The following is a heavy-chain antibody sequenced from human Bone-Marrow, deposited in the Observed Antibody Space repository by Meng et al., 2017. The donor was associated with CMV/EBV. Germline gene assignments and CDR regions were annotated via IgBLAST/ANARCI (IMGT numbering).Heavy chain of an antibody. J-gene: IGHJ5*02. CDR1: GFTFSTYE. CDR3: AGPLPSGSFWFDP. CDR2: ISSSGSTK. V-gene: IGHV3-48*03. Sequence: GESLKISCAASGFTFSTYEMNWVRQAPGKGLEWVSYISSSGSTKYYADSVKGRFTISRDNAKNSLYLQMNSLRAEDTAVYYCAGPLPSGSFWFDPWGQGTLVTVSS. D-gene: IGHD1-26*01.